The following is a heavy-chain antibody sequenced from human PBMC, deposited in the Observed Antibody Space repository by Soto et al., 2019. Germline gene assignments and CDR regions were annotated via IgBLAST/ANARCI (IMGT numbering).Heavy chain of an antibody. Sequence: GASVKVSCTASGGTFSSYAISWVRQAPGQGLEWMGGIIPIFGTANYAQKFQGRVTITADESTSTAYMELSSLRSEDTAVYYCAREFGYDSSGRFDYWGQGTLVTVSS. CDR2: IIPIFGTA. D-gene: IGHD3-22*01. CDR1: GGTFSSYA. J-gene: IGHJ4*02. CDR3: AREFGYDSSGRFDY. V-gene: IGHV1-69*13.